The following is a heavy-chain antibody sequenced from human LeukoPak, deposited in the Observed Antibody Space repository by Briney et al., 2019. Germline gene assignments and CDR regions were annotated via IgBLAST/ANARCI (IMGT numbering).Heavy chain of an antibody. V-gene: IGHV4-30-2*01. CDR3: ARGVPAAVTNYFDY. J-gene: IGHJ4*02. CDR2: IYDSGSK. CDR1: GGSISSSSYS. Sequence: SETLSLTCTASGGSISSSSYSWSWIRQPPGKGLEWIGYIYDSGSKYYNPSLKSRVTISVDKSKNQFSLNLSSVTAADTAVYYCARGVPAAVTNYFDYWGQGTLVTVSS. D-gene: IGHD2-2*01.